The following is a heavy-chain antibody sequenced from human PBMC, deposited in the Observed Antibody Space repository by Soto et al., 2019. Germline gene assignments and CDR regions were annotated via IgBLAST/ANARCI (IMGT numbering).Heavy chain of an antibody. CDR1: GFTFTNAW. D-gene: IGHD1-26*01. Sequence: PGGSLRLSCAASGFTFTNAWINWVRQAPGKGLEWVGRIKSKTNGGTTDYAAPVKGRFAVSRDDSKNMVYLQMNSLKVEDTAVYYCTTDSYSTMLLVRFAYSAHRTFVTVSS. J-gene: IGHJ4*01. CDR3: TTDSYSTMLLVRFAY. CDR2: IKSKTNGGTT. V-gene: IGHV3-15*07.